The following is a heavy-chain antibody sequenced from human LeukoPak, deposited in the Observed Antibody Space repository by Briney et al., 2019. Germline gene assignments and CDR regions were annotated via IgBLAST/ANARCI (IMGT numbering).Heavy chain of an antibody. V-gene: IGHV4-34*01. D-gene: IGHD2-2*02. J-gene: IGHJ5*02. CDR2: INHSGST. Sequence: PSETLSLTCTVSGGSISSYYWSWIRQPPGKGLEWIGEINHSGSTNYNPSLKSRVTISVDTSKNQFSLKLSSVTAADTAVYYCARVKRYCSSTSCYRGFDPWGQGTLVTVSS. CDR3: ARVKRYCSSTSCYRGFDP. CDR1: GGSISSYY.